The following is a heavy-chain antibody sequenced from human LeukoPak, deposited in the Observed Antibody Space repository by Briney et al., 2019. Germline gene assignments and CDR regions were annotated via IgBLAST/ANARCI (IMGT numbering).Heavy chain of an antibody. Sequence: GGSLRLSCTASGFTFGDYAMSWVRQAPGKGLEWVGFIRSKTYGGTTEYAASVKVRFTISRDDSKSIAYLQMNSLKTEDTAVYYCAQGSVVDYWGQGTLVTVSS. CDR1: GFTFGDYA. CDR3: AQGSVVDY. V-gene: IGHV3-49*04. D-gene: IGHD3-10*01. J-gene: IGHJ4*02. CDR2: IRSKTYGGTT.